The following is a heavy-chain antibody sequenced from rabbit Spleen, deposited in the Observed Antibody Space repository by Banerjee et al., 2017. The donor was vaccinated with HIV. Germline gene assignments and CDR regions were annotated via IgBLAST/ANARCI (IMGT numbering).Heavy chain of an antibody. Sequence: QEQLVESGGGLVKPGASLTLTCIASGVSFSGNSYMCWVRQAPGKGLEWIACIDTGSSGFTYFASWAKGRFTISKTSSTTVTLQMTSLTAADTATYFCARDTSSSFSSYGMDLWGQGTLVPVS. CDR1: GVSFSGNSY. V-gene: IGHV1S45*01. J-gene: IGHJ6*01. CDR2: IDTGSSGFT. D-gene: IGHD1-1*01. CDR3: ARDTSSSFSSYGMDL.